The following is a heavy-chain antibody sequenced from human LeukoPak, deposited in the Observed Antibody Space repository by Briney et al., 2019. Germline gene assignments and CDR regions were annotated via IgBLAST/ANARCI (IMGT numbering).Heavy chain of an antibody. V-gene: IGHV3-30-3*01. CDR2: ISYDGSNK. CDR3: ARGRIAAGPYYYYYMDV. CDR1: GSTFSSYA. J-gene: IGHJ6*03. D-gene: IGHD6-6*01. Sequence: GGSLRLSCAASGSTFSSYAMHWVRQAPGKGLEWVAVISYDGSNKYYADSVKGRFTISRDNSQNTLYLQMNSLRAEDTAVYYCARGRIAAGPYYYYYMDVWGKGTTVTVSS.